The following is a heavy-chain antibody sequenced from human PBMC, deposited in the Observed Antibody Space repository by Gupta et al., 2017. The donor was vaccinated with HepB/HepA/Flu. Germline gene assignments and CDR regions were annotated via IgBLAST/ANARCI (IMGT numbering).Heavy chain of an antibody. CDR1: GGSINSYY. D-gene: IGHD4-4*01. CDR2: IFNSGST. V-gene: IGHV4-59*08. Sequence: QVQLQESGPGLVKPSETLSLTCTVSGGSINSYYWTWIRQPPGRGLEWIGYIFNSGSTNYNPSLKSRVTMSVDTSKSQFSLKLSSVTAADTAVYYCARRSNSYYFDYWGQGTLVTVSS. J-gene: IGHJ4*02. CDR3: ARRSNSYYFDY.